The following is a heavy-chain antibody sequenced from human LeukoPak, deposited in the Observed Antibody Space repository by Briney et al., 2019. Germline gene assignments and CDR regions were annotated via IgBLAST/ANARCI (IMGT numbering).Heavy chain of an antibody. CDR1: GGTFSSYA. V-gene: IGHV1-69*13. CDR2: IIPIFGTA. Sequence: SVNVSCTASGGTFSSYAISWVRQAPGQGLEWMGGIIPIFGTANYAQKFQGRVTITADESTSTAYMELSSLRSDDTAVYYCARDQVLVRGVIGYWGQGTLVTVST. J-gene: IGHJ4*02. D-gene: IGHD3-10*01. CDR3: ARDQVLVRGVIGY.